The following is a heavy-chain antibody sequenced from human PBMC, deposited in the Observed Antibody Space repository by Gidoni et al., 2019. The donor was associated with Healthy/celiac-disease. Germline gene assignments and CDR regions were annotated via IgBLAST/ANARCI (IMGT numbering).Heavy chain of an antibody. CDR2: ISYDGSNK. D-gene: IGHD1-26*01. V-gene: IGHV3-30-3*01. J-gene: IGHJ4*02. CDR3: AREAQSFRYSGSYYDY. CDR1: GFTFSSYA. Sequence: QVQLVESGGGVVQPGRSLGRASAASGFTFSSYAMHWVRQAPGKGLEWVAVISYDGSNKYYADSVKGRFTISRDNSKNTLYLQMNSLRAEDTAVYYCAREAQSFRYSGSYYDYWGQGTLVTVSS.